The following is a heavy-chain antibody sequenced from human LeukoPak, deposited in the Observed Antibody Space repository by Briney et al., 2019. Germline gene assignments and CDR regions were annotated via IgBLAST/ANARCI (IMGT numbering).Heavy chain of an antibody. D-gene: IGHD3-10*01. J-gene: IGHJ3*02. CDR1: GSSFSSYG. Sequence: PGGSLRLSCAASGSSFSSYGMHWVRQAPGKGLEWVAVTWYDGSNKYYADSVKGRFTISRDNPKNTLYLQMNSLRVEDTAVYYCARVHWGNYYLNAFDIWGQGTMVTVSS. CDR3: ARVHWGNYYLNAFDI. V-gene: IGHV3-33*08. CDR2: TWYDGSNK.